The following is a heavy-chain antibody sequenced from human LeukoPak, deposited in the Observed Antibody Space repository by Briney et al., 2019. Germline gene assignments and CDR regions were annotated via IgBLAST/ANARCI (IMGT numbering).Heavy chain of an antibody. Sequence: SETLSLTCTVSGGSISSGTYYWSWIRQPAGKGLEWIGRIYTSGSTNYNPSLKSRVTISVDTSKNQFSLKLSSVTAADTAVYYCARDAPYYYGSGAYYYMDVWGKGTTVTVSS. CDR1: GGSISSGTYY. CDR2: IYTSGST. CDR3: ARDAPYYYGSGAYYYMDV. J-gene: IGHJ6*03. D-gene: IGHD3-10*01. V-gene: IGHV4-61*02.